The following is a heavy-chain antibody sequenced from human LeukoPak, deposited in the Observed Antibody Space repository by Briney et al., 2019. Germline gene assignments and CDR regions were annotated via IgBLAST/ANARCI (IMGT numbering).Heavy chain of an antibody. CDR2: IYYSGSS. V-gene: IGHV4-59*08. J-gene: IGHJ5*02. D-gene: IGHD3-16*02. CDR3: ARQEGMIAFGGVISTRFDP. Sequence: SETLSLTCTVSGGSISSYYWSWIRQPPGKGLEWIGYIYYSGSSNYNPSLQSRVTISVDTSKNQFSLKLSSVTVADTAVYYCARQEGMIAFGGVISTRFDPCGQGTLVTVSS. CDR1: GGSISSYY.